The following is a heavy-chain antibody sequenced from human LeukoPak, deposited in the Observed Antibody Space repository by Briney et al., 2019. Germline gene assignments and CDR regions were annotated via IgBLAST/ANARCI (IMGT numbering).Heavy chain of an antibody. CDR3: ASIKLKYCGGDCLDAFDI. D-gene: IGHD2-21*02. V-gene: IGHV4-39*07. Sequence: SETLSLTCTVSGGSISSSSYYWGWIRQPPGTGLEWIGSIYYSGSTYYNPSLKSRVTISVDTSKNQFSLKLTAVAPAATAVYYCASIKLKYCGGDCLDAFDIWGQGTMVTVSS. CDR1: GGSISSSSYY. J-gene: IGHJ3*02. CDR2: IYYSGST.